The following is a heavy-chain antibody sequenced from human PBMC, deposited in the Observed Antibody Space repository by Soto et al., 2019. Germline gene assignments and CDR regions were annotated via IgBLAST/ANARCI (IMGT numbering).Heavy chain of an antibody. CDR1: GGSFSGYY. D-gene: IGHD1-20*01. CDR3: ATNPKITGTTSYNYYYYGMDV. V-gene: IGHV4-34*01. Sequence: SETLSLTCAVYGGSFSGYYWSWIRQPPGKGLEWIGEINHSGSTNYNPSLKSRVTISVDTSKNQFSLKLSSVTAADTAVYYCATNPKITGTTSYNYYYYGMDVWGQGTTVTVSS. CDR2: INHSGST. J-gene: IGHJ6*02.